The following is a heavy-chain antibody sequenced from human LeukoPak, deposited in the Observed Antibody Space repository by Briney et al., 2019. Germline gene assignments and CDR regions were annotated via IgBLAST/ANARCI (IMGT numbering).Heavy chain of an antibody. CDR3: ARDLNYYDSSGFRFDY. V-gene: IGHV4-4*07. J-gene: IGHJ4*02. CDR2: IYTSGST. D-gene: IGHD3-22*01. Sequence: PSETLSLTCTVSGGSISSYYWSWIRQPAGKGLEWIGRIYTSGSTNCNPSLKSRVTMSVDTSKNQFSLKLSSVTAADTAVYYCARDLNYYDSSGFRFDYWGQGTLVTVSS. CDR1: GGSISSYY.